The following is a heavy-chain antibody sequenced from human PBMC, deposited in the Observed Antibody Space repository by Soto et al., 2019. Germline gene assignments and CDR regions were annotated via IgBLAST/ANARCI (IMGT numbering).Heavy chain of an antibody. CDR1: GFSLSTSGVG. J-gene: IGHJ3*02. D-gene: IGHD6-13*01. CDR2: IYWNDDK. CDR3: AHSLPSSSPPKGRAFDI. Sequence: QITLKESGPTLVKPTQTLTLTCTFSGFSLSTSGVGVGWIRQPPGKALEWLALIYWNDDKRHSPSLKSRLTITKDTSKNQVVLTMTNMDPVDTATYYCAHSLPSSSPPKGRAFDIWGQGTMVTVSS. V-gene: IGHV2-5*01.